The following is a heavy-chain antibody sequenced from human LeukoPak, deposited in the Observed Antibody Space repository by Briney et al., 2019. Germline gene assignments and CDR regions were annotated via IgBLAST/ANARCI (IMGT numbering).Heavy chain of an antibody. Sequence: SEALSLTCAVYTGSFSPHYWSWVRQPPGKGLEWIGEIYHLGSTAYNPSLKSRVTMSIDTSKNQFSLKLTSVTAADTAVYYCARGVFPGNSQKNWFDPWGHGVLVTVSS. V-gene: IGHV4-34*01. CDR3: ARGVFPGNSQKNWFDP. CDR1: TGSFSPHY. CDR2: IYHLGST. J-gene: IGHJ5*02. D-gene: IGHD1-7*01.